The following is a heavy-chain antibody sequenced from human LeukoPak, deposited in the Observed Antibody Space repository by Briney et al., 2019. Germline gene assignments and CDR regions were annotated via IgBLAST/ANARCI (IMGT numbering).Heavy chain of an antibody. CDR2: IYYSGST. V-gene: IGHV4-59*01. CDR3: ARSYSSGPFDL. D-gene: IGHD6-19*01. Sequence: SETLSLTCTVSGGSISSYYWNWIRQPPGKGLEWIGYIYYSGSTKYNASLKSRVTISLDTSNNQFSLKLRSMTAADTAVYYCARSYSSGPFDLWGQGTLVIASS. J-gene: IGHJ4*02. CDR1: GGSISSYY.